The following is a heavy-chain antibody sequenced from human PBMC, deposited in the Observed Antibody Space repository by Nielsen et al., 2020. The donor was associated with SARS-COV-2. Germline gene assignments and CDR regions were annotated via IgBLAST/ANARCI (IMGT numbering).Heavy chain of an antibody. CDR3: ARSRLTLRYFDWLLP. Sequence: SETLSLTCTVSGGSISSYYWSWIRQPPGKGLERIGYIYYSGSTNYNPSLKSRVTISVDTSKNQFSLKLSSVTAADTAVYYCARSRLTLRYFDWLLPWGQGTLVTVSS. D-gene: IGHD3-9*01. V-gene: IGHV4-59*08. CDR1: GGSISSYY. J-gene: IGHJ4*02. CDR2: IYYSGST.